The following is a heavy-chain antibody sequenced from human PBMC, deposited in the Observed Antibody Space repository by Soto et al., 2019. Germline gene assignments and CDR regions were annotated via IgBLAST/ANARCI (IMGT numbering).Heavy chain of an antibody. CDR3: GGDEHGSNCDLAY. D-gene: IGHD1-26*01. V-gene: IGHV3-30*13. CDR1: GFNFNTYF. J-gene: IGHJ4*02. CDR2: IFPNGRDK. Sequence: QVQLVQSGGGVVQPGRSLRLSCAASGFNFNTYFMHWVRQAPGKGLEWVAMIFPNGRDKEYADSVKGRFTISRDNSNNRMYLQVDSLRPETAAVYYGGGDEHGSNCDLAYWGQGALVTVSS.